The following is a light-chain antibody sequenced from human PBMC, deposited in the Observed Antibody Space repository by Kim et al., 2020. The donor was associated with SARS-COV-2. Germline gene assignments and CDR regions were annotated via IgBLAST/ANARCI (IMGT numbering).Light chain of an antibody. V-gene: IGKV3-11*01. J-gene: IGKJ4*01. CDR2: ASS. CDR1: QSVGKS. Sequence: DIILTQSPATLSLSPGDRATLSCRASQSVGKSLFWYQHKPGQAPRLLIYASSKRAFGIPVRFSGSGSGTNFSLTVTSLEPEDFAVYYCQERVNWPALNFGEGTKVDIK. CDR3: QERVNWPALN.